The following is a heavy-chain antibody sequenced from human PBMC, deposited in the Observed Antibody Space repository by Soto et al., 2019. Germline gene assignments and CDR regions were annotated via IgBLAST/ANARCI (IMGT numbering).Heavy chain of an antibody. CDR3: ANPVPLGYCSSTSCQSAFDY. CDR1: GFTFSSYA. CDR2: ISGSGGST. Sequence: GGSLRLSCAASGFTFSSYAMSWVRQAPGKGLEWVSAISGSGGSTYYADSVKGRFTISRDNSKNTLYLQMNSLRAEDTAVYYCANPVPLGYCSSTSCQSAFDYWGQGTLVTVSS. J-gene: IGHJ4*02. V-gene: IGHV3-23*01. D-gene: IGHD2-2*01.